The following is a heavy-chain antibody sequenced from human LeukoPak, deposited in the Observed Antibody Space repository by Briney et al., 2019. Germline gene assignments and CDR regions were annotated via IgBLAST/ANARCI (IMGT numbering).Heavy chain of an antibody. J-gene: IGHJ4*02. D-gene: IGHD3-10*01. CDR1: GGPISSYY. CDR2: IYYSGST. V-gene: IGHV4-59*01. Sequence: SETLSLTCTVSGGPISSYYWSWIRQPPGKGLEWIGYIYYSGSTNYNPSLKSRVTISVDTSKNQFSLKLSSVTAADTAVYYCARGVVTMVRGVSSPFDCWGQGTLVTVSS. CDR3: ARGVVTMVRGVSSPFDC.